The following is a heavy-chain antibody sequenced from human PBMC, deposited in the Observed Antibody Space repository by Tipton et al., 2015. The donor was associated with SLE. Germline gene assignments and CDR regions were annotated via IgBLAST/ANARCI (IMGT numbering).Heavy chain of an antibody. J-gene: IGHJ5*02. Sequence: QLVQSGAEVKKPGESLRISCKGSGYSFTSYWISWVRQMPGKGLEWMGRIDPSDSYTNYSPSFQGHVIISADKSISTVYLQWSILKASDTAMYYCAPISSSSPFPWGQGTLVTVSS. V-gene: IGHV5-10-1*01. CDR2: IDPSDSYT. D-gene: IGHD6-6*01. CDR3: APISSSSPFP. CDR1: GYSFTSYW.